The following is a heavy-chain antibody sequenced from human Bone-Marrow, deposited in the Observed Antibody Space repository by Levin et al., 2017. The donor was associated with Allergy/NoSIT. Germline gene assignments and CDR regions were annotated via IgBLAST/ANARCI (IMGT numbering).Heavy chain of an antibody. CDR3: AKALGGTSSGIDY. J-gene: IGHJ4*02. CDR1: GFTFSSYA. V-gene: IGHV3-23*01. CDR2: ISVSGGST. Sequence: GESLKISCAASGFTFSSYAMSWVRQAPGKGLEWVSGISVSGGSTYYADSLKGRFTISRDNSKNMIYLQMNSLTAEDTAVYYCAKALGGTSSGIDYWGQGTLVTVSS. D-gene: IGHD6-6*01.